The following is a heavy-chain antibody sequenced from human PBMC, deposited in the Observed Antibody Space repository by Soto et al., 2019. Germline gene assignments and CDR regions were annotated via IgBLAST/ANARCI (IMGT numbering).Heavy chain of an antibody. CDR1: GFTFSSYW. J-gene: IGHJ4*02. D-gene: IGHD6-19*01. Sequence: GGSLRLSCAASGFTFSSYWMHWVRQAPGKGLVWVSRINSDGSSTSYADSVKGRFTISRDNAKNTLYLQMNSLRAEDTAVYYCARIAVAGPFDYWGQGTLVTISS. V-gene: IGHV3-74*01. CDR3: ARIAVAGPFDY. CDR2: INSDGSST.